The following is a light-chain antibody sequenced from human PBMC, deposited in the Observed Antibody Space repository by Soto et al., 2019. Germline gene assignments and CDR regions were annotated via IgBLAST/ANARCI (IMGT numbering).Light chain of an antibody. CDR1: QSIRSKY. CDR3: QQYGWSPLT. V-gene: IGKV3-20*01. CDR2: GAS. J-gene: IGKJ4*01. Sequence: EIVLTQSPGTLSLSPGERATLSCRASQSIRSKYFAWYQQKPGQAPRLLIYGASRRATGIPDRLSGSGSGTDFTLNIRRLEPEDFAVYRCQQYGWSPLTFGGGTTVEIK.